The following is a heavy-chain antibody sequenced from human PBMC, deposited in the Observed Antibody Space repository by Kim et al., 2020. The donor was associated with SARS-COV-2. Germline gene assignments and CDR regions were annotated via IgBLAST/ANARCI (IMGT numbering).Heavy chain of an antibody. Sequence: ASVKVSCKASGYTFTGYYMHWVRQAPGQGLEWMGWINPSSGGTNYAQKFQGRVTMTRDTAISTAYMELSRLRSDDTAVYYCARGLMVNAPGKRWFDPWGQGNLVPVSS. J-gene: IGHJ5*02. CDR3: ARGLMVNAPGKRWFDP. CDR1: GYTFTGYY. V-gene: IGHV1-2*02. CDR2: INPSSGGT. D-gene: IGHD2-8*01.